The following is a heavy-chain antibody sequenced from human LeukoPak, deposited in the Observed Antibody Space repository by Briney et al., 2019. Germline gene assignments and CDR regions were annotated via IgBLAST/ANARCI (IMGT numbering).Heavy chain of an antibody. V-gene: IGHV1-46*01. J-gene: IGHJ6*03. CDR1: GYTFTSYY. CDR2: INPSGGST. CDR3: ARDRIAARPYYYYMDV. Sequence: GASVKVSCKASGYTFTSYYMHWVRQAPRQGLEWMGIINPSGGSTSYAQKFQGRVTMTRDTSTSTVYMELSSLRSEDTAVYYCARDRIAARPYYYYMDVWGKGTTVTVSS. D-gene: IGHD6-6*01.